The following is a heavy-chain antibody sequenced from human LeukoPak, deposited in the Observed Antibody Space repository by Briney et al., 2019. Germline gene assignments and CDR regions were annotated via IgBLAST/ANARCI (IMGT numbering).Heavy chain of an antibody. V-gene: IGHV3-74*01. CDR1: GFTFSSYW. Sequence: GGSLRLSCAASGFTFSSYWMHWVRQAPGKGLVWVSRINSDGSSTSYADSVKGRFTISRDNAKNTLYLQMSSLRAEDTAVYYCARDSRPDYDFWSGYYTFPPWGQGTLVTVSS. CDR2: INSDGSST. D-gene: IGHD3-3*01. CDR3: ARDSRPDYDFWSGYYTFPP. J-gene: IGHJ5*02.